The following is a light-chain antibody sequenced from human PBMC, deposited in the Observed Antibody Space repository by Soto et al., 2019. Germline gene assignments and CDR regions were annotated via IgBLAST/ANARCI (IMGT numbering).Light chain of an antibody. CDR3: QQLNSYPIT. CDR2: AAS. J-gene: IGKJ1*01. Sequence: IQLTQSPSALSASVGDSVTITCRGSQGMSSFLAWYQQEPGEGAKLVIYAASTLRSGVAARFSGSGCGTDFTLTISSLQPADFSTYFCQQLNSYPITFGQGTKVDIK. V-gene: IGKV1-9*01. CDR1: QGMSSF.